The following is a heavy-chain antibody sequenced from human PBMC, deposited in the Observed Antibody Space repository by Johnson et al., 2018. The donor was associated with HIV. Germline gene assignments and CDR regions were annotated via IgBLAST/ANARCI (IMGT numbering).Heavy chain of an antibody. CDR1: GFTFSHYW. Sequence: VQLVESGGGLIQPGGSLRLSCVASGFTFSHYWMEWVRQAPGEGLVWVSRINADGSRTTYADSVKGRFTISSDNAKNTLYREINGLRADDTAVYYCVRDDYSFHFWGRGTLVTVSS. CDR2: INADGSRT. D-gene: IGHD4/OR15-4a*01. J-gene: IGHJ3*01. V-gene: IGHV3-74*01. CDR3: VRDDYSFHF.